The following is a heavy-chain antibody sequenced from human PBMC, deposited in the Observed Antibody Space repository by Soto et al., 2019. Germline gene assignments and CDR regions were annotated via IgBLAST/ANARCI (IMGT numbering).Heavy chain of an antibody. J-gene: IGHJ5*02. CDR3: ARFREASWFDP. D-gene: IGHD3-10*01. CDR1: GGSITTYY. Sequence: NPSETLALTCTVSGGSITTYYWSWIRQPPGKGLEWIGYIYYSGSTNYNPSLKSRVSISVDTSKSQFSLKLSSVTAADTAVYYCARFREASWFDPWGQGTLVTVSS. V-gene: IGHV4-59*01. CDR2: IYYSGST.